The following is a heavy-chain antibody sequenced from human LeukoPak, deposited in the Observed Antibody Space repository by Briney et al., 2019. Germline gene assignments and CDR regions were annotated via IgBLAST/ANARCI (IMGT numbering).Heavy chain of an antibody. CDR3: AKDRRGNWNYVGAFDI. V-gene: IGHV3-53*01. CDR2: IYSGGST. D-gene: IGHD1-7*01. J-gene: IGHJ3*02. Sequence: GGSLRLSCAASGFTVSSNYMSWVRQAPGKGLEWVSVIYSGGSTYYADSVKGRFTISRDNSKNTLYLQMNSLRAEDTAVYYCAKDRRGNWNYVGAFDIWGQGTRVTVSS. CDR1: GFTVSSNY.